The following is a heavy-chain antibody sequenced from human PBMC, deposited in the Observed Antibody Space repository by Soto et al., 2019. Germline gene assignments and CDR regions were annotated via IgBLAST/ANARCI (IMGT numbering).Heavy chain of an antibody. CDR3: AREGGWSNGMDV. V-gene: IGHV3-48*02. J-gene: IGHJ6*02. CDR2: ISGGSSII. Sequence: EVQLVESGGGLVQPGGSLRLCCAASGFTFSIYSMNWVRQAPGKGLEWVSYISGGSSIIYYADSVKGRFTISRDNAKNSVFLHMNSLRDEDTAVYFCAREGGWSNGMDVWGQGTTVTVSS. D-gene: IGHD2-15*01. CDR1: GFTFSIYS.